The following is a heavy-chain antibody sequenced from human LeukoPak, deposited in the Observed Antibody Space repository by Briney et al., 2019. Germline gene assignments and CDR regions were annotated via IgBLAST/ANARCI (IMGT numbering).Heavy chain of an antibody. Sequence: GGPLRLSCAASGFTFSSYSMNWVRQAPGKGLEYVSGISTYGSSTYYADSVKGRFTISRDNSKDTVYLQMSSLRAEDTAVYYCVKREGGTYFFDYWGQGTLVTVCS. D-gene: IGHD2-15*01. CDR2: ISTYGSST. J-gene: IGHJ4*02. V-gene: IGHV3-64D*09. CDR1: GFTFSSYS. CDR3: VKREGGTYFFDY.